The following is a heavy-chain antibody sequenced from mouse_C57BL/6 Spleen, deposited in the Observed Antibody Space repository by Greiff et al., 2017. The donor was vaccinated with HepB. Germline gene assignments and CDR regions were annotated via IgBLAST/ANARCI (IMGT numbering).Heavy chain of an antibody. CDR2: ISYDGSN. CDR3: ASPGTKPSYAMDY. CDR1: GYSITSGYY. V-gene: IGHV3-6*01. Sequence: VQLKESGPGLVKPSQSLSLTCSVTGYSITSGYYWNWIRQFPGNKLEWMGYISYDGSNNYNPSLKNRISITRDTSKNQFFLKLNSVTTEDTATYYCASPGTKPSYAMDYWGQGTSVTVSS. D-gene: IGHD1-1*01. J-gene: IGHJ4*01.